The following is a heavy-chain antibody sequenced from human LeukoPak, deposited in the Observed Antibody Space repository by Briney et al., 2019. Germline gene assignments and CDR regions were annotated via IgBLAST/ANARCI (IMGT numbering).Heavy chain of an antibody. Sequence: GGSLRLSCAASGFTFSSYGMHWVRQAPGKGLEWVSAISGSGGSTYYADSVKGRFTISRDNSKNTLYLQMNSLRADDTAIYYCASGRGYYDYWGQGTLVTVSP. CDR3: ASGRGYYDY. V-gene: IGHV3-23*01. CDR2: ISGSGGST. D-gene: IGHD3-22*01. CDR1: GFTFSSYG. J-gene: IGHJ4*02.